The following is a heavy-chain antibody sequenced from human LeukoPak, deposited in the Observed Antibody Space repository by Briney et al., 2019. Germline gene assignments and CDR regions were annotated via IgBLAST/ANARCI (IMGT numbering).Heavy chain of an antibody. CDR3: ARGQGQLWFGELVWYFDL. Sequence: PSQTLSLTCAVSGGSISSGGYSWSWIRQPPGKGLEWIGEINHSGSTNYNPSLKSRVTISVDTSKNQFSLKLSSVTAADTAVYYCARGQGQLWFGELVWYFDLWGRGTLVTVSS. CDR1: GGSISSGGYS. D-gene: IGHD3-10*01. V-gene: IGHV4-30-2*01. J-gene: IGHJ2*01. CDR2: INHSGST.